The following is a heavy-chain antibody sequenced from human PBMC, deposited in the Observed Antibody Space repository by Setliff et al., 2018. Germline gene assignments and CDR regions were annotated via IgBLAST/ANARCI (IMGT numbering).Heavy chain of an antibody. J-gene: IGHJ6*03. D-gene: IGHD2-15*01. V-gene: IGHV3-33*06. CDR3: AKESGAHYFYYYYMDV. Sequence: PGGSLSLSCAASGFNFSSYGMHWVRQAPGKGLEWVAAIWFDGSNHYYVDSVKGRFIISRDNSKNTLYLQMNSLRAEDTAVYFCAKESGAHYFYYYYMDVWGKGTTVTVSS. CDR1: GFNFSSYG. CDR2: IWFDGSNH.